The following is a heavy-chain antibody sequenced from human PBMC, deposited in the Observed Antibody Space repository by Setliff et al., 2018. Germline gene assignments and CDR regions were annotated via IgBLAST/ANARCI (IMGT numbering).Heavy chain of an antibody. CDR1: GGTFSSYA. V-gene: IGHV1-69*10. CDR3: ARESGGATPDACDI. Sequence: GASVKVSCKASGGTFSSYAISWVRQAPGQGLEWMGGIIPILGIANYAQRVQGRVTITADKSTSTAYMELSSLRSEDTAMYYCARESGGATPDACDIWGQGTMVTVSS. CDR2: IIPILGIA. J-gene: IGHJ3*02. D-gene: IGHD1-26*01.